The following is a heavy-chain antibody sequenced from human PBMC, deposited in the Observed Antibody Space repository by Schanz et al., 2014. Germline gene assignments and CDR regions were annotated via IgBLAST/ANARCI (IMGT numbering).Heavy chain of an antibody. CDR2: INWNGGDT. Sequence: EVQLLESGGGLVQPGGSLRLSCAASGFIFDDYGMSWVRQVPGKGLEWVSGINWNGGDTSYADSVKGLFIISRDNAKNSLYLQMNSLTAEDTAVYYCARGVRIDYWGQGTLVTVSS. CDR1: GFIFDDYG. V-gene: IGHV3-20*04. CDR3: ARGVRIDY. D-gene: IGHD3-3*01. J-gene: IGHJ4*02.